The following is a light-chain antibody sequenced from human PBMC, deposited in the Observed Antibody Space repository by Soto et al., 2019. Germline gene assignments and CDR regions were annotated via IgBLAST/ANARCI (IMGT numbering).Light chain of an antibody. CDR3: SSNTSSSTPYV. CDR1: SSDVGGYNY. Sequence: VLTQPASVSGSPGQSITISCTGTSSDVGGYNYVSWYQQHPVKAPKLMIYDVTNRPSGVSDRFSGSKSGNTASLTISGLQAEDEADYYCSSNTSSSTPYVFGTGTKVTVL. CDR2: DVT. V-gene: IGLV2-14*01. J-gene: IGLJ1*01.